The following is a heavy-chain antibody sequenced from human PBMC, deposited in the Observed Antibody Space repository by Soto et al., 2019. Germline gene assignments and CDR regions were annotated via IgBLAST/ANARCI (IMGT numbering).Heavy chain of an antibody. CDR2: INHSGST. Sequence: PSETLSLTCAVSGVSFSGYYWSWIRQPPGKGLEWIGEINHSGSTNYNPSLKSRVTISVDTSKNQFSLKLNSVTAAGTAVYYCARVGLGSSGSYWGQGTLVTVSS. J-gene: IGHJ4*02. D-gene: IGHD3-22*01. CDR3: ARVGLGSSGSY. V-gene: IGHV4-34*01. CDR1: GVSFSGYY.